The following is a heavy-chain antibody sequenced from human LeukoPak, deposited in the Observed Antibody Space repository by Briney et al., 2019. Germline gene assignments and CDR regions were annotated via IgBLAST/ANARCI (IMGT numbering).Heavy chain of an antibody. J-gene: IGHJ4*02. D-gene: IGHD3-22*01. Sequence: ASVKVSCKASGYTFTRYGISWVRQAPGQGLEWMGWINTYNGNTDYAQKLQGRVTMTTDTSTSTAYMELRSLRSDDTALYYCATNYYDSSGYYSIDYWGQGTLVTVPS. CDR3: ATNYYDSSGYYSIDY. CDR2: INTYNGNT. CDR1: GYTFTRYG. V-gene: IGHV1-18*01.